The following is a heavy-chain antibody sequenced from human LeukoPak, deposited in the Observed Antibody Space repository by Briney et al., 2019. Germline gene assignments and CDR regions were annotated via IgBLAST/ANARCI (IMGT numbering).Heavy chain of an antibody. V-gene: IGHV5-51*01. D-gene: IGHD3-22*01. CDR3: ARRSAYYYDSSGYFYFDY. Sequence: GESLKISRQGSGYSFTSFWIGWVRQMPGRGLEWMGIIYPGDSDSRYSPSFQGHVTISADKSISTAYLQWSSLKASDTAMYYCARRSAYYYDSSGYFYFDYWGQGTLVTVSS. J-gene: IGHJ4*02. CDR2: IYPGDSDS. CDR1: GYSFTSFW.